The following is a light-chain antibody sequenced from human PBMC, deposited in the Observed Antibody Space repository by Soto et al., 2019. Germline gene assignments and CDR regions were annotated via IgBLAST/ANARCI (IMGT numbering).Light chain of an antibody. CDR3: SSYAGRYTL. V-gene: IGLV2-11*01. Sequence: QSVLTQPRSVSGSPGQSITISCTGSSSDVGGYEYVSWYQQYPGKAPKLMIYDVTKRPSGVPDRFSGSKSGNTASLTISGLQDEDEADYYFSSYAGRYTLFGGGTKLTVL. CDR2: DVT. J-gene: IGLJ2*01. CDR1: SSDVGGYEY.